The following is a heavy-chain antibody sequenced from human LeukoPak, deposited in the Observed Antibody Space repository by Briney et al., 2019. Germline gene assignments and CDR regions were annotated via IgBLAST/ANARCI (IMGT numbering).Heavy chain of an antibody. CDR1: GYSISSGYY. V-gene: IGHV4-38-2*01. CDR3: ARPTTTVTIYDAFDI. CDR2: IYHSGSA. Sequence: SETLSLTCAVSGYSISSGYYWGWIRQPPGKGLEWIGSIYHSGSAYYNPSLKSRVTISVDTSKSQFSLKLSSVTAADTAVYYCARPTTTVTIYDAFDIWGQGTTVTVSS. D-gene: IGHD4-17*01. J-gene: IGHJ3*02.